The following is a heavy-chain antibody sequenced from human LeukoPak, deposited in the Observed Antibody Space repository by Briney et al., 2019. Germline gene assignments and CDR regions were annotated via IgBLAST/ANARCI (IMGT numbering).Heavy chain of an antibody. Sequence: PGRSLRLSCAASGFTFSTYAMHWVRQCPGKGLEWVAVISYDGSNKYYADSVKGRFTISRDNSKNTLYLQMSSLSAEDTAVYYCARTTTPHYYGSGSYALGYWGQGTLVTVPS. CDR2: ISYDGSNK. V-gene: IGHV3-30-3*01. D-gene: IGHD3-10*01. J-gene: IGHJ4*02. CDR1: GFTFSTYA. CDR3: ARTTTPHYYGSGSYALGY.